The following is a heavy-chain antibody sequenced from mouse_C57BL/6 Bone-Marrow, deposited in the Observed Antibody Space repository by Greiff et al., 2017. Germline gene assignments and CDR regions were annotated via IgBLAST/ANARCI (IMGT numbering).Heavy chain of an antibody. CDR2: IDPSDSYT. J-gene: IGHJ2*01. D-gene: IGHD1-1*01. V-gene: IGHV1-69*01. Sequence: QVQLQQPGAELVMPGASVKLSCKASGYTFTSYWMHWVKQRPGQGLEWIGEIDPSDSYTNYNQQFKGKSTLTVDKSSSPAYMQLSRLTFEDSAVYDCARSLGYGSTLYYFDYWGQGTTLTVSS. CDR1: GYTFTSYW. CDR3: ARSLGYGSTLYYFDY.